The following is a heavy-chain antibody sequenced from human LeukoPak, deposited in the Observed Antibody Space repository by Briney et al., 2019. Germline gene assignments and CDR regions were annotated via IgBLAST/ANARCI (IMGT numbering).Heavy chain of an antibody. V-gene: IGHV1-18*01. CDR3: ARDRVFWFGELLARGDDWFDP. CDR1: GYTFASYG. Sequence: GASVKVSCKASGYTFASYGISWVRQAPGQGLEWMGWISAYNGNTNYAQKLQGRVTMTTDTSTSTAYMELRSLRSDDTAVYYCARDRVFWFGELLARGDDWFDPWGQGTLVTVSS. CDR2: ISAYNGNT. J-gene: IGHJ5*02. D-gene: IGHD3-10*01.